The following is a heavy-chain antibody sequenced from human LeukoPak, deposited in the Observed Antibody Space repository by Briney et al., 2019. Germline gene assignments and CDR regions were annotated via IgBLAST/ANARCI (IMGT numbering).Heavy chain of an antibody. CDR2: FDPEDGET. V-gene: IGHV1-24*01. Sequence: SVKVSCKVSGYTLTELSMHWVRQAPGKGLEWMGGFDPEDGETIYAQKFQGRVTMTEDTSTDTAYMELSSLRSEDTAVYYCATDQSGNLTPDAFDIWGQGTMVTVPS. CDR1: GYTLTELS. CDR3: ATDQSGNLTPDAFDI. D-gene: IGHD1-26*01. J-gene: IGHJ3*02.